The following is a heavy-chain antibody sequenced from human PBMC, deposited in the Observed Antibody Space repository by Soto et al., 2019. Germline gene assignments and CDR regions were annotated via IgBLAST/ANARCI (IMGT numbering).Heavy chain of an antibody. V-gene: IGHV1-69*13. CDR3: ARDPIYSSSSLDWFDP. Sequence: SVKVSCKASGGTFSSYAISWVRQAPRQGLEWMGGIIPIFGTANYAQKFQGRVTITADESTSTAYMELSSLRSEDTAVYYCARDPIYSSSSLDWFDPWGQGTLVTVSS. D-gene: IGHD6-6*01. CDR1: GGTFSSYA. J-gene: IGHJ5*02. CDR2: IIPIFGTA.